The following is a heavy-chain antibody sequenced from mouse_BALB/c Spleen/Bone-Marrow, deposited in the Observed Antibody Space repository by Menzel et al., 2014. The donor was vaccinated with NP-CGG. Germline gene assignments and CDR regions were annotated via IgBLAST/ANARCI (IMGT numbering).Heavy chain of an antibody. J-gene: IGHJ4*01. CDR2: IDPANGNT. CDR3: ARYYYYAMDY. CDR1: GFNIKDTY. Sequence: VQLQQSGAELVKPGASVKLSCTAFGFNIKDTYIHWVKQRPEQGLEWIGRIDPANGNTKYDPKFQGKASITAVTSSNTAYLQLSSLTSEDTAVYYCARYYYYAMDYWGQGTSVTVSS. V-gene: IGHV14-3*02.